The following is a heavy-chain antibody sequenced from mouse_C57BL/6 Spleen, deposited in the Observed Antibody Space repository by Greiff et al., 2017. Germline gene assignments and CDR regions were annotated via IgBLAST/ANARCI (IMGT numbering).Heavy chain of an antibody. J-gene: IGHJ1*03. CDR1: GYTFTSYW. Sequence: QVQLKQPGAELVKPGASVTLSCKASGYTFTSYWMHWVKQRPGQGLEWIGMIHPNSGSTNYNEKFKSKATLTVDKSSSTAYMQLSSLTSEDSAVYYCARSFNYYGSSYGYFDVWGTGTTVTVSS. V-gene: IGHV1-64*01. CDR3: ARSFNYYGSSYGYFDV. D-gene: IGHD1-1*01. CDR2: IHPNSGST.